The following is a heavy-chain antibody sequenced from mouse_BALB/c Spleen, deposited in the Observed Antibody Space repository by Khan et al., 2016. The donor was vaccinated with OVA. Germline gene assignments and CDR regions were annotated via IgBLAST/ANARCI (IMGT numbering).Heavy chain of an antibody. J-gene: IGHJ3*01. V-gene: IGHV1-26*01. CDR3: AKSGYGGFAY. D-gene: IGHD1-2*01. CDR1: GYSFTDYT. CDR2: INPYNGGS. Sequence: EVQLQQSGPELVKPGASMKISCKASGYSFTDYTMNWVKQSHGKNLEWIGLINPYNGGSKYNPKFKGKATLTVDKATSTAYMELLRLTSEDSAVYYCAKSGYGGFAYWGQGTLVTVSA.